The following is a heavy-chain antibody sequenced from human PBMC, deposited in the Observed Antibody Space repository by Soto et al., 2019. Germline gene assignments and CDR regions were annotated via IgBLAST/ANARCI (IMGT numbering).Heavy chain of an antibody. D-gene: IGHD1-26*01. CDR2: INAGNGNT. J-gene: IGHJ6*02. V-gene: IGHV1-3*01. Sequence: QVQLVQSGAEVKKPGASVKVSCKASGYTFTSYAMHWVRQAPGQRLEWMGWINAGNGNTKYSQKFQGRVTITRDTSASTAYMELSSLRSEDTAVYYCARVTVGATTLYYYGMDVWGQGTTVTVSS. CDR1: GYTFTSYA. CDR3: ARVTVGATTLYYYGMDV.